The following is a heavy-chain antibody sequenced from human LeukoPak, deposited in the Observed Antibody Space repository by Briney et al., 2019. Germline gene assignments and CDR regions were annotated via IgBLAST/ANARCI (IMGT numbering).Heavy chain of an antibody. D-gene: IGHD6-19*01. J-gene: IGHJ4*02. Sequence: ASVRVSCKASGYTFSHFYLHWVRQAPGQGLEWMGWIHPNVGGTNYAPKLQGRVSMTRDTSINTAFLDVSGLTSDDTAVYYCTKDSNRGWLSTDCWGQGTLVTVSS. CDR1: GYTFSHFY. CDR2: IHPNVGGT. CDR3: TKDSNRGWLSTDC. V-gene: IGHV1-2*02.